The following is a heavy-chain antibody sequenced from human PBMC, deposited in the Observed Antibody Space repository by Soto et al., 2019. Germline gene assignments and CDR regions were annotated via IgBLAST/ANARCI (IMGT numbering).Heavy chain of an antibody. CDR2: ISRSGGST. CDR1: GFTFSSYA. CDR3: AKLSAPINDIAAAWPDY. D-gene: IGHD6-13*01. J-gene: IGHJ4*02. V-gene: IGHV3-23*01. Sequence: EVQLLESGGGLVQPGGSLRLSCAASGFTFSSYAMSWVRQAPGKGLEWVSAISRSGGSTYYADSVKGRFTISRDNSKNRMYLQMNSLSAQDTAVYYCAKLSAPINDIAAAWPDYLGQGTLVTVSS.